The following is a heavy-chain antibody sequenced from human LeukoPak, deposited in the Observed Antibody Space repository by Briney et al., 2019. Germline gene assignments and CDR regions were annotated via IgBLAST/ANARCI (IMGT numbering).Heavy chain of an antibody. J-gene: IGHJ4*02. CDR3: ARTEYFFDH. CDR1: GGSFSTYY. CDR2: IYYSGST. Sequence: SETLSLTCTVSGGSFSTYYWSWIRQPPGNTLEWIGYIYYSGSTNYNPSLKSRVSMSVDTSKNQFSLNLNSVTAADTAVHYCARTEYFFDHWGQGTLVTVSS. D-gene: IGHD3-10*01. V-gene: IGHV4-59*01.